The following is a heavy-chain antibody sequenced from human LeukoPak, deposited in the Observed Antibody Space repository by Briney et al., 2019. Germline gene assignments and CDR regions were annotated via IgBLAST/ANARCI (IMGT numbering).Heavy chain of an antibody. Sequence: GGSLRLSCAASGFTFSSYGMHWVRQAPGKGLEWVAVIWYDGSNKYHIDSVKGRFTISRDNSKNTLYLQMNNLRADDTAVYYCAKDRETTASGTFDYWGQGALVTVSS. CDR1: GFTFSSYG. D-gene: IGHD6-13*01. CDR3: AKDRETTASGTFDY. CDR2: IWYDGSNK. J-gene: IGHJ4*02. V-gene: IGHV3-30*02.